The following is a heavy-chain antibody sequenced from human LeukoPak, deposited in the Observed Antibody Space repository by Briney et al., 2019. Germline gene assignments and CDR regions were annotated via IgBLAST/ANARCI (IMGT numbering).Heavy chain of an antibody. CDR2: ISAYNGNT. Sequence: GASVKVSCKASGYTFTSYGISWVRQAPGQGLEWMGWISAYNGNTNYAQKLQGRVTMTTDTSTSTAYMELRSLRSDDTDVYYCVRVYGSSGFRGPLSRYYFDYWGQGTLVTVSS. V-gene: IGHV1-18*01. J-gene: IGHJ4*02. CDR1: GYTFTSYG. D-gene: IGHD3-22*01. CDR3: VRVYGSSGFRGPLSRYYFDY.